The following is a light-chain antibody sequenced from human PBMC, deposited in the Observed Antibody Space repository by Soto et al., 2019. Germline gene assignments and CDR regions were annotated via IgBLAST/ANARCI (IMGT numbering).Light chain of an antibody. V-gene: IGKV3-20*01. CDR1: QSVSSNY. CDR2: GAS. Sequence: EIGLSQYPGTLSLSPGERGTLSCRASQSVSSNYLAWYQQKPGQAPRLLIYGASSRATGIPDRFSGSGSGTDFTLTISRREPEDFALYYCQHYGSSPLTFGGGTKVDI. CDR3: QHYGSSPLT. J-gene: IGKJ4*01.